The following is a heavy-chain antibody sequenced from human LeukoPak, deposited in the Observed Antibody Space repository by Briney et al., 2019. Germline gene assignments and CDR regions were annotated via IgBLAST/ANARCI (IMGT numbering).Heavy chain of an antibody. CDR3: AGRDSRYSSSWYDY. CDR1: GGSFSGYY. V-gene: IGHV4-34*01. CDR2: INHSGST. Sequence: SETLSLTCAVYGGSFSGYYWSWIRQPQGKGLEWIGEINHSGSTNYNPSLKSRVTITVDTSKNQFSLKLSSVTAADTAVYYCAGRDSRYSSSWYDYWGQGTLVTVSS. D-gene: IGHD6-13*01. J-gene: IGHJ4*02.